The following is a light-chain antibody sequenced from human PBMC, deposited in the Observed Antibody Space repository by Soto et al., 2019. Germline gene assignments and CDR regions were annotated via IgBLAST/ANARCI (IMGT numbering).Light chain of an antibody. CDR3: ATWDDSLSGPV. CDR1: SSNIGSNS. Sequence: QPVLTQPPSASGTPGQRVTISCSGSSSNIGSNSVYWYQQLPGTAPKLLIYRNNQRPSGVPDRFSGSKSGTSASLAISGLRSEDEADYYCATWDDSLSGPVFGGGTKLTVL. V-gene: IGLV1-47*01. CDR2: RNN. J-gene: IGLJ2*01.